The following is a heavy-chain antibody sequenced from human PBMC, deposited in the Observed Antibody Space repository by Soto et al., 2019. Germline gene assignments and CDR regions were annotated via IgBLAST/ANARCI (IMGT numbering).Heavy chain of an antibody. CDR1: GGTFSSYT. V-gene: IGHV1-69*08. CDR3: AREGSAMAMDV. Sequence: QVQLVQSGAEVKKPGSSVKVSCKASGGTFSSYTISWVRQAPGQGLEWMGRIIPILGIANYAQKFQGRVTXTXXKSTSTAYMELSSLRSEDTAVYYCAREGSAMAMDVWGQGTTVTVSS. CDR2: IIPILGIA. J-gene: IGHJ6*02. D-gene: IGHD5-18*01.